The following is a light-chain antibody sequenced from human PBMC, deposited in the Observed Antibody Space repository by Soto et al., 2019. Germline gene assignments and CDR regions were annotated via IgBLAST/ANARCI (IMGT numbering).Light chain of an antibody. CDR2: GAS. CDR3: QQYDTSPIT. Sequence: EIVLTQSPGILSLSPGERATLSCRASQSVSSDFLAWYQQKPGQAPRLLIYGASTRATGIPDRFSGSGSETDFSLTISRLEPEDVALYYCQQYDTSPITFGQGTRLQNK. V-gene: IGKV3-20*01. J-gene: IGKJ5*01. CDR1: QSVSSDF.